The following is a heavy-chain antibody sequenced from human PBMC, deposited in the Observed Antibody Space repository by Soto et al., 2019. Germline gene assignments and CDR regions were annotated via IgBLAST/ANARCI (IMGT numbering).Heavy chain of an antibody. Sequence: SETLSLTCAVSGGSISSGGYSWSWIRQPPGKGLEWIGYIYHSGSTYYNPSLKSRVTISVDRSKNQFSLKLSSVTAADTAVYYCARGQVVTAQHWGQGTLVTVSS. CDR2: IYHSGST. D-gene: IGHD2-15*01. J-gene: IGHJ4*02. V-gene: IGHV4-30-2*01. CDR1: GGSISSGGYS. CDR3: ARGQVVTAQH.